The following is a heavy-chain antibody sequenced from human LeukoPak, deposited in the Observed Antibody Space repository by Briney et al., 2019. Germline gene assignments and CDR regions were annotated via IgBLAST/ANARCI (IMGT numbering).Heavy chain of an antibody. CDR2: IIPIFGTA. V-gene: IGHV1-69*13. D-gene: IGHD6-6*01. CDR3: AREGTYSSSVRDEYAFDI. CDR1: GGTFSSYA. J-gene: IGHJ3*02. Sequence: GASVKVSCKASGGTFSSYAISWVRQAPGQGLEWMGGIIPIFGTANYAQKFQGRVTITADESTSTAYMELSSLRSEDTAVYYCAREGTYSSSVRDEYAFDIWGQGTMVTVSS.